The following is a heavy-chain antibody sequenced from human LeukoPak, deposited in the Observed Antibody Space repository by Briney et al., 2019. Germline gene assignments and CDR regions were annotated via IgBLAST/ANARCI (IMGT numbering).Heavy chain of an antibody. CDR1: GFTFSSYW. V-gene: IGHV3-74*01. J-gene: IGHJ6*02. CDR2: INSDGSST. CDR3: ARIPLNYYYYYGMDV. Sequence: GGSLRLSCAASGFTFSSYWMHWVRQAPGKGLVWVSRINSDGSSTSYADSVKGRFTISRDNAKNTLYLQMNSLRAEDTAVYYCARIPLNYYYYYGMDVWGQGTTVTVSS.